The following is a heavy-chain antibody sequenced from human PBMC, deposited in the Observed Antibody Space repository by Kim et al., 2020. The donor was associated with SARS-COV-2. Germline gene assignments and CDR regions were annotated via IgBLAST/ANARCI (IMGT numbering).Heavy chain of an antibody. CDR3: TSVPGTTLAFWDAFD. J-gene: IGHJ3*01. D-gene: IGHD1-1*01. V-gene: IGHV3-73*01. Sequence: GGSLRLSCAASGFTFSSSAMHWVRQASGQGLEWVGRIRSKANSYATVYAASVKGRFTISRDDSKSTAYLQMNSLKTGDTAVYYCTSVPGTTLAFWDAFD. CDR2: IRSKANSYAT. CDR1: GFTFSSSA.